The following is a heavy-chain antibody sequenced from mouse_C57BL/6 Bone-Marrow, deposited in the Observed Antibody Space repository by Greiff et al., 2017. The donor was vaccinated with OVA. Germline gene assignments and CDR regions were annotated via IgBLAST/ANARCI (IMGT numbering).Heavy chain of an antibody. Sequence: EVQLQQSGPVLVKPGASVKMSCKASGYTFTDYYMNWVKQSHGKSLEWIGVINPYNGGTSYNQKFKGKATLTVDKSSSTAYMELNSLTSEDSAVYYCARHEFPPMDYWGQGTSVTVSS. J-gene: IGHJ4*01. CDR2: INPYNGGT. CDR3: ARHEFPPMDY. CDR1: GYTFTDYY. V-gene: IGHV1-19*01.